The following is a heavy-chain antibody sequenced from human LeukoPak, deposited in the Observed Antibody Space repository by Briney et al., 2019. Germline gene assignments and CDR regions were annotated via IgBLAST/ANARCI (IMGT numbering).Heavy chain of an antibody. D-gene: IGHD6-13*01. CDR3: ARISSWFAFDI. Sequence: SETLSLTCTVSGGSISSSSYYWGWIRQPPGKGLEWIGSIYYSGSTYYNPSLKSRVTISVDTSKNQFSLKLSSVTAADTAVYYCARISSWFAFDIWGQGTMVTVSS. CDR2: IYYSGST. V-gene: IGHV4-39*07. J-gene: IGHJ3*02. CDR1: GGSISSSSYY.